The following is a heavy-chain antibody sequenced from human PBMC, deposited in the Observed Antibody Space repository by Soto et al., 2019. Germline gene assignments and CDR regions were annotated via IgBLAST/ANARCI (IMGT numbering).Heavy chain of an antibody. CDR2: IDPSDSYT. V-gene: IGHV5-10-1*01. D-gene: IGHD6-19*01. J-gene: IGHJ6*02. CDR3: ARQRYTSGWLTGPNYYYYYGMDV. Sequence: EVQLVQSGAEVKKPGESLRISCKGSGYSFTSYWISWVRQMPGKGLEWMGRIDPSDSYTNYSPSFQGHVTISADKSISTAYLKWSSLKASDTAMYYCARQRYTSGWLTGPNYYYYYGMDVWGQGTTVTVSS. CDR1: GYSFTSYW.